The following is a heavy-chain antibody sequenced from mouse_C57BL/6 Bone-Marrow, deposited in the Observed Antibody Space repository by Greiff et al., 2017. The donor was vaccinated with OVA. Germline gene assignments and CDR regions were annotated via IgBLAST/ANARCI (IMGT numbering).Heavy chain of an antibody. CDR3: ARWGYYYGSFYAMDY. J-gene: IGHJ4*01. V-gene: IGHV14-3*01. CDR2: IDPANGNT. CDR1: GFNIQNTY. Sequence: EVQLQQSVAELVRPGASVKLSCTASGFNIQNTYMHWVKQRPEQGLEWIGRIDPANGNTKYAPKFQGKATITADTSSNTAYLQLSSLTSEDTAIYYCARWGYYYGSFYAMDYWGQGTSVTVSS. D-gene: IGHD1-1*01.